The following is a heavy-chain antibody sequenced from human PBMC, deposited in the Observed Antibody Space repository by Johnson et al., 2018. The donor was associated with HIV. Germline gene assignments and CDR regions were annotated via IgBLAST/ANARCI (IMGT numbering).Heavy chain of an antibody. CDR1: GFTFSTYA. Sequence: QVQLLESGGGVVQPGRSLRLSCAASGFTFSTYAMHWVRQAPGKGLEWVAVISFDANNKYYADSVKGRFTISRDNSKNTLYLQMYSLRAEDTAVYYCARENNWNYEQYGFDIWGQGTTVTVSS. CDR3: ARENNWNYEQYGFDI. D-gene: IGHD1-7*01. CDR2: ISFDANNK. J-gene: IGHJ3*02. V-gene: IGHV3-30-3*01.